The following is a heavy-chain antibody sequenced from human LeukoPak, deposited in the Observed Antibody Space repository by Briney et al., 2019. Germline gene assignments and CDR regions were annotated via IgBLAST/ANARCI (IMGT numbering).Heavy chain of an antibody. D-gene: IGHD3-3*01. J-gene: IGHJ3*02. CDR1: GGSISSSSYY. V-gene: IGHV4-39*07. Sequence: SETLSLTCTVPGGSISSSSYYWGWIRQPPGKGLEWIGSIYYSGSTNYNPSLKSRVTISVDTSKNQFSLKLSSVTAADTAVYYCTLGNYDFRSGHPKPRDAFDIWGQGTMVTVSS. CDR3: TLGNYDFRSGHPKPRDAFDI. CDR2: IYYSGST.